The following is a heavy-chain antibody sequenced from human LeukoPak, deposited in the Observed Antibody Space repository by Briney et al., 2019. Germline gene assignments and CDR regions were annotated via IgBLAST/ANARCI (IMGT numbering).Heavy chain of an antibody. J-gene: IGHJ4*02. CDR1: GLTFRSYT. D-gene: IGHD2-2*01. CDR2: ISGSSRYI. Sequence: PGGSLRLSCAASGLTFRSYTMNWVRQAPGKGLEWVSSISGSSRYIYYADSVKGRFTISRDNAKNSLYLQMNSLRADDTAVYYCARDLVYCSATSCQDYWGQGTLVTVSS. CDR3: ARDLVYCSATSCQDY. V-gene: IGHV3-21*01.